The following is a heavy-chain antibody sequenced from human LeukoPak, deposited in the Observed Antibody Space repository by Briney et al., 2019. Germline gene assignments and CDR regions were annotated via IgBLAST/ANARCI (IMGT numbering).Heavy chain of an antibody. V-gene: IGHV3-53*01. J-gene: IGHJ6*02. CDR2: IYSGGST. Sequence: GGSLRLSCAASGFTVSSNYMSWVRQAPGKGLEWVSVIYSGGSTDYADSVKGRFTISRDNSKNTLNLQMNSLRAEDTAVYYCAKEVVVPAAMNYYYYGMDVWGQGTTVTVSS. CDR1: GFTVSSNY. CDR3: AKEVVVPAAMNYYYYGMDV. D-gene: IGHD2-2*01.